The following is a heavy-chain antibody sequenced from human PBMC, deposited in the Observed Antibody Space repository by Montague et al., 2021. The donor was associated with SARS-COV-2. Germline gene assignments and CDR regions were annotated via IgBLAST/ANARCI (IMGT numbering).Heavy chain of an antibody. CDR3: ARESGDSSGWRYYHGMDV. CDR1: GGSISNYY. J-gene: IGHJ6*02. D-gene: IGHD6-19*01. CDR2: LYTSGST. V-gene: IGHV4-4*07. Sequence: SETLSLTCTVSGGSISNYYWTWIRQPAGKGLEWIGRLYTSGSTTYNPSLKSRVTMSVATSKNQFSLTVTSVTAADTAIYYCARESGDSSGWRYYHGMDVWGQGTTVTIS.